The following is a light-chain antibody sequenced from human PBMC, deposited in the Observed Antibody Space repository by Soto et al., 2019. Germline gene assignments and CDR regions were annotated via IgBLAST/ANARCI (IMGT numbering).Light chain of an antibody. V-gene: IGKV1-27*01. Sequence: DIQMTQSPSSLSASVGDRVTITCRASQGISNSLIWYQQKPGKAPKLLIYAGSTLYSGVPSRFSGSGSGTDFILTISSLQPEDFATYYCEQYKSVPFTFGPWTKVDLK. J-gene: IGKJ3*01. CDR1: QGISNS. CDR2: AGS. CDR3: EQYKSVPFT.